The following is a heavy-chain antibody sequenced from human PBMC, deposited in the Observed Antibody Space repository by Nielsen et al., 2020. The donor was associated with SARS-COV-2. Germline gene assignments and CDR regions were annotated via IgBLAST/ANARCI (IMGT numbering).Heavy chain of an antibody. J-gene: IGHJ4*02. CDR3: ARGIAVAGTVDY. CDR2: INAGNGNT. V-gene: IGHV1-3*01. Sequence: ASVKVSCKASGYTFTSYAMHWVRQAPGQRLEWMGWINAGNGNTKYSQKFQGRVTITRDTSASTVYMELSSLRSEDTAVYYCARGIAVAGTVDYWGQGTLVTVSS. CDR1: GYTFTSYA. D-gene: IGHD6-19*01.